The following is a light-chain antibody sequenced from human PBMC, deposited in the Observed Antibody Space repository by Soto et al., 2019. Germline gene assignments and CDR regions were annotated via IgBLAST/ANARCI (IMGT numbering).Light chain of an antibody. Sequence: EIVLTQSPGTLSLSPGERATLSCRASQSVSSSYLAWYQQKPGQAPRLLIYGASNRATGIPDKFSGSGSGTNFTHTISRLEPEDFAVYYCQQYGSSHLYTFGQGTKLEIK. J-gene: IGKJ2*01. CDR1: QSVSSSY. CDR3: QQYGSSHLYT. CDR2: GAS. V-gene: IGKV3-20*01.